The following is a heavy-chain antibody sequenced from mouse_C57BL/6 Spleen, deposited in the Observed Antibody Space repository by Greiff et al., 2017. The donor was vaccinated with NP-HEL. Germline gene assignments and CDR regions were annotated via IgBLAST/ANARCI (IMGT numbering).Heavy chain of an antibody. CDR1: GYTFTSYW. V-gene: IGHV1-52*01. CDR2: IDPSDSET. D-gene: IGHD2-4*01. Sequence: QVHVKQPGAELVRPGSSVKLSCKASGYTFTSYWMHWVKQRPIQGLEWIGNIDPSDSETHYNQKFKDKATLTVDKSSSTAYMQLSSLTSEDSAVYYCARGDDYDWFAYWGQGTLVTVSA. J-gene: IGHJ3*01. CDR3: ARGDDYDWFAY.